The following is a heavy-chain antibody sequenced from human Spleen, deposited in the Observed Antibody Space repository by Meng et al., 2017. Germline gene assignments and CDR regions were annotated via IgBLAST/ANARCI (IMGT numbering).Heavy chain of an antibody. CDR3: ARGPTTMAHDFDY. Sequence: QGQPQLWGGGLLKPAETLSLPCVVSGGSFSDYYWSWIRQPPGKGLEWIGEINHSGSTNYNPSLESRATISVDTSRNNLSLKLSSVTAADSAVYYCARGPTTMAHDFDYWGQGTLVTVSS. D-gene: IGHD4-11*01. V-gene: IGHV4-34*01. CDR1: GGSFSDYY. J-gene: IGHJ4*02. CDR2: INHSGST.